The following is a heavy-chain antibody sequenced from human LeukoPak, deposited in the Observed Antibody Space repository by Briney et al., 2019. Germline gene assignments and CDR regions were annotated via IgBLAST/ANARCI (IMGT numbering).Heavy chain of an antibody. Sequence: ASVKVSCKASGGTFSSYAISWVRQAPGQGLEWMGGIIPIFGTANYAQKFQGRVTITADKSTSTAYMELSSLRSEDTAVYYCARDLKDDYGDYVRAFDIWGQGTMVTVSS. CDR3: ARDLKDDYGDYVRAFDI. V-gene: IGHV1-69*06. D-gene: IGHD4-17*01. CDR2: IIPIFGTA. CDR1: GGTFSSYA. J-gene: IGHJ3*02.